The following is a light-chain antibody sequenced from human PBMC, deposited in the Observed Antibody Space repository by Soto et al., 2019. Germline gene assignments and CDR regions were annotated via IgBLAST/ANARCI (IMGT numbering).Light chain of an antibody. CDR3: QQYNNWPFS. CDR1: QGVTTN. J-gene: IGKJ5*01. V-gene: IGKV3-15*01. CDR2: DVS. Sequence: EIVMTQSPATLSVTPGERATLSCRAGQGVTTNFAWYQQKSGQSPRVLIYDVSIRATGVPARFSGTGSETDFPLTISGLQSEDSAVYFCQQYNNWPFSFGQGTRLEI.